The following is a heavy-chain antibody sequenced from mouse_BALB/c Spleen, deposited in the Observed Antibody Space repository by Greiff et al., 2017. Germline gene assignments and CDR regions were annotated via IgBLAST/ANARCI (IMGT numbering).Heavy chain of an antibody. CDR3: ATFAY. V-gene: IGHV1-82*01. CDR2: IYPGDGDT. CDR1: GYAFSSSW. Sequence: VQLQESGPELVKPGASVKISCKASGYAFSSSWMNWVKQRPGQGLEWIGRIYPGDGDTNYNGKFKGKATLTADKSSSTAYMQLSSLTSVDSAVYFCATFAYWGRGTLVTVSA. J-gene: IGHJ3*01.